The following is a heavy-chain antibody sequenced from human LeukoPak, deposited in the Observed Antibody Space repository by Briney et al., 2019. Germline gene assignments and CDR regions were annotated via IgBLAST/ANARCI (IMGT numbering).Heavy chain of an antibody. CDR1: GFTFSSYG. V-gene: IGHV3-30*02. CDR3: ARDGNIIRGAPSDY. J-gene: IGHJ4*02. D-gene: IGHD3-10*01. Sequence: GGSLRLSCSASGFTFSSYGMHWVRQAPGKGLEWVAFIRYDGSNKYYADSVKGRFTISRDNSKNTLYLQMNSLRAEDTAVYYCARDGNIIRGAPSDYWGQGTLVTVSS. CDR2: IRYDGSNK.